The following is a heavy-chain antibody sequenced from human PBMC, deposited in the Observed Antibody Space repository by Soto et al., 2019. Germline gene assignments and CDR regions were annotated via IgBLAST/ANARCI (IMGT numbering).Heavy chain of an antibody. D-gene: IGHD6-13*01. CDR2: IYYSGST. Sequence: QVQLQESGPGLVKPSETLSLTCTVSGGSISSYYWSWIRQPPGKGLEWIGYIYYSGSTNYNPSLKCRVTISVDTSKNQFSLKLSSVTAADTAVYYCAREGRIAAAGTGWFDPWGQGTLVTVSS. CDR3: AREGRIAAAGTGWFDP. J-gene: IGHJ5*02. V-gene: IGHV4-59*01. CDR1: GGSISSYY.